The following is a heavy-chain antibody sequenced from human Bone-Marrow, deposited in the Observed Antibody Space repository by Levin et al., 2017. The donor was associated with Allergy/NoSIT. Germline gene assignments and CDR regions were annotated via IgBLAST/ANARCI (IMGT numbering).Heavy chain of an antibody. Sequence: GGSLRLSCAASGFTFSSYTMTWVRQAPGKGLEWVSSITGSGGSTYFADSVKGRFTISRDNSRNILYLQMNSLRAEDTAFYDGAKERQIHVWASDRYGYFDYWGLGTLVTVSS. CDR1: GFTFSSYT. CDR3: AKERQIHVWASDRYGYFDY. CDR2: ITGSGGST. J-gene: IGHJ4*02. V-gene: IGHV3-23*01. D-gene: IGHD3-16*02.